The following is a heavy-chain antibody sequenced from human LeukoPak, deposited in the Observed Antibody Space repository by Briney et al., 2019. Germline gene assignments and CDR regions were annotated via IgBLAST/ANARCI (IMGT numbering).Heavy chain of an antibody. CDR3: ARDLEMATNRGYYYYYYMDV. CDR2: INAGNGNT. CDR1: EYTFTSYA. V-gene: IGHV1-3*01. Sequence: GASVRVSCKASEYTFTSYAMHWVRQAPGQRLEWMGWINAGNGNTKYSQKFQGRVTITRDTSASTAYMELSRLRSDDTAVYYCARDLEMATNRGYYYYYYMDVWGKGTTVTVSS. D-gene: IGHD5-24*01. J-gene: IGHJ6*03.